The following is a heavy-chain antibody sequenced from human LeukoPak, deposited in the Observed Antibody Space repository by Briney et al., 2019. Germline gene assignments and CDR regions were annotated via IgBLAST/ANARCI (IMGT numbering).Heavy chain of an antibody. CDR1: GGSISSYY. J-gene: IGHJ4*02. CDR3: ARASSSWYYFDY. D-gene: IGHD6-13*01. Sequence: SETLSLTCTVSGGSISSYYWSRIRQPAGNGLEWIGRIYTSGSTNYNPFLKSRVTMSVDTSKNQFSLKLSSVTAADTAVYYCARASSSWYYFDYWGQGTLVTVSS. CDR2: IYTSGST. V-gene: IGHV4-4*07.